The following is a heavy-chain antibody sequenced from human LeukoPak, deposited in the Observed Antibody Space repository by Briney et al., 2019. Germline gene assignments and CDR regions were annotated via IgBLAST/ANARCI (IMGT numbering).Heavy chain of an antibody. CDR3: ARLVVVAALPYWFDP. CDR2: IHHTGTT. Sequence: SETLSLTCTVSGDSITTNINYWGWIRQPPGKGLEWIGSIHHTGTTYYNPSLEGRVIVSLDMSKNQFSLKLSSVTAADTAVYYCARLVVVAALPYWFDPWGQGTLVTVSS. V-gene: IGHV4-39*01. CDR1: GDSITTNINY. D-gene: IGHD2-15*01. J-gene: IGHJ5*02.